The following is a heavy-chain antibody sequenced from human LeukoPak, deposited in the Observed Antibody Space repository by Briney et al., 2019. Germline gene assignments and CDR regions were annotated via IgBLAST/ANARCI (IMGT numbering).Heavy chain of an antibody. CDR3: ARDVVVPPYYYGMDV. J-gene: IGHJ6*02. CDR2: IYYSGST. CDR1: GGSISSYY. Sequence: SETLSLTCTVSGGSISSYYWSWIRQPPGKGLEWIGYIYYSGSTNYNPSLKSRVTISVDTSKNQFSLKLSSVTAADTAVYYCARDVVVPPYYYGMDVWGQGTTVTVSS. V-gene: IGHV4-59*01. D-gene: IGHD2-2*01.